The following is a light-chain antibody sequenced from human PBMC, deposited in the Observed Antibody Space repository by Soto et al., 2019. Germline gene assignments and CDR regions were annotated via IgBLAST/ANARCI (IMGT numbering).Light chain of an antibody. Sequence: DIPLTQSPSFLSASVGDRVTITCRARHSINDWLAWYQQKPGKAPKLLIYDASSLESGVPSRFSGGGSGTEFSLIINGLQPEDFATYYCQQYHGFWFGQGTKVDIK. V-gene: IGKV1-5*01. CDR2: DAS. J-gene: IGKJ1*01. CDR3: QQYHGFW. CDR1: HSINDW.